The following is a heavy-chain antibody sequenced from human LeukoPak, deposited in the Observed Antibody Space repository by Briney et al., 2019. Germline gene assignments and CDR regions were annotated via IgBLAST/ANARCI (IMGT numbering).Heavy chain of an antibody. J-gene: IGHJ6*02. V-gene: IGHV4-34*01. CDR3: ARDGYSTPDV. Sequence: SETLSLTCAVYGGSFSDYYWSWIRPPPGEGLEWIGEINHGGSTNYHPSLKSRVTLSVDTSKNQFSLKLTSVTAADTAVYYCARDGYSTPDVWGQGTTVTVSS. D-gene: IGHD6-13*01. CDR1: GGSFSDYY. CDR2: INHGGST.